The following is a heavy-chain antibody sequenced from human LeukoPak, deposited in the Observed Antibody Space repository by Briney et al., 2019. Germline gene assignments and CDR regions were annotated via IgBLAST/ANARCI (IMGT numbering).Heavy chain of an antibody. J-gene: IGHJ4*02. V-gene: IGHV4-34*01. CDR2: INHSGST. CDR1: NGSFSAYY. D-gene: IGHD6-19*01. Sequence: SEALSLTCAVYNGSFSAYYWGWIRQAPGKGLEWIGEINHSGSTNYNPSLKSRVTISVDTSKNQLSLKLSSMTAADTAVYYCARQWLVSPLFDYWGQGTLVTVSS. CDR3: ARQWLVSPLFDY.